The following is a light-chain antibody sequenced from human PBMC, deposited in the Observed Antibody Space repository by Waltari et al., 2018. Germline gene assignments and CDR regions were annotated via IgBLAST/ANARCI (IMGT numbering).Light chain of an antibody. CDR2: DAS. CDR1: QDITNY. CDR3: QQSDGLPRT. V-gene: IGKV1-33*01. Sequence: DIQMTQFPSSLSASVGDRVTIPCHASQDITNYLNWYQQTIGRAPKLLIYDASNLETGVSSRFSGSGSGTNFTFVISSLQPEDIATYYCQQSDGLPRTFGQGTQVEIK. J-gene: IGKJ2*01.